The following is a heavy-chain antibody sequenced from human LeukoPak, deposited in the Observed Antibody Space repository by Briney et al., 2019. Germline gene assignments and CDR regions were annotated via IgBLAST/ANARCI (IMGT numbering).Heavy chain of an antibody. CDR3: ARDLGPLRGGFWFDP. Sequence: SVTVSCKASGGTFSSYAISWVRQAPGQGLEWMGRIIPTFGIANYAQKFQGRVTITADKSTSTAYMELSSLRSEDTAVYYCARDLGPLRGGFWFDPWGQGTLVTVSS. CDR1: GGTFSSYA. CDR2: IIPTFGIA. D-gene: IGHD3-16*01. V-gene: IGHV1-69*04. J-gene: IGHJ5*02.